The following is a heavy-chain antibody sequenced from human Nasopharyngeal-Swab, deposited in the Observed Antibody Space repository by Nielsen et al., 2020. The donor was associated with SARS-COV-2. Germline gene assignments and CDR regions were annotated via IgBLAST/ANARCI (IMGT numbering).Heavy chain of an antibody. CDR2: ITWNSGNK. D-gene: IGHD5-18*01. Sequence: GGSLRLSYAASGFTFENYAMHWVRQPPGKGLEWVSGITWNSGNKGYAESVQGRFTISRDNARNSLYLQMDSLRAEDTALYYCAKARRTDTYGFECFDHWGQGTLFTVSS. CDR1: GFTFENYA. J-gene: IGHJ4*02. V-gene: IGHV3-9*01. CDR3: AKARRTDTYGFECFDH.